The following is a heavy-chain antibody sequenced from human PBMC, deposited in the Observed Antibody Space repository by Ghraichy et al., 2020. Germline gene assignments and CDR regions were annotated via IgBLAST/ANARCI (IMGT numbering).Heavy chain of an antibody. V-gene: IGHV4-39*01. Sequence: SETLSLTCTVSRGSISSSSYYWGWIRQPPGKGLEYIGNIYFGGRTYYDPSLKNRVTISVDTSKNQFSLKLTSVTAADTAVYYCARGNEPRYHESWSCFDFWGQGTLVTVSS. D-gene: IGHD3-3*01. J-gene: IGHJ4*02. CDR1: RGSISSSSYY. CDR3: ARGNEPRYHESWSCFDF. CDR2: IYFGGRT.